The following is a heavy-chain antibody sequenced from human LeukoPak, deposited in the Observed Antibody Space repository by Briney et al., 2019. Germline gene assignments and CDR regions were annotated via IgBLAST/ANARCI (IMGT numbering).Heavy chain of an antibody. D-gene: IGHD5-12*01. Sequence: ASVKVSCKASGYTFTSYGISWVRQAPGQGLEWMGWISAYNGNTNYAQKLQGRVTMTTDTSTSTAYMELRSLRSDDTAVYYCAREESVVATGITGDYWGQGTLVTISS. J-gene: IGHJ4*02. CDR1: GYTFTSYG. V-gene: IGHV1-18*01. CDR2: ISAYNGNT. CDR3: AREESVVATGITGDY.